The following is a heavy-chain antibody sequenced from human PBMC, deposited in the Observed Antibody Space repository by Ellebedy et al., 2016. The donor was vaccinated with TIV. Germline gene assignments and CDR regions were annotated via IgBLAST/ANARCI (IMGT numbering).Heavy chain of an antibody. D-gene: IGHD6-13*01. V-gene: IGHV3-11*01. CDR2: ISSSGSTI. Sequence: GESLKISCAASGFTFSDYYMSWIRQAPGKGLEWVSYISSSGSTIYYADSVKGRFTISRDNAKNSLYLQMNSLRAEDTAVYYCARSRGSSWSHNYGMDVWGQGTTVTVSS. J-gene: IGHJ6*02. CDR1: GFTFSDYY. CDR3: ARSRGSSWSHNYGMDV.